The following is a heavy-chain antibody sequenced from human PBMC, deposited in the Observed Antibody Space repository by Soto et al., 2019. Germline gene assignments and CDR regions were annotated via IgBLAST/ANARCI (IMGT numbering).Heavy chain of an antibody. D-gene: IGHD5-18*01. J-gene: IGHJ4*02. V-gene: IGHV1-69*01. Sequence: VSCKDCGGRLSSNASSWVQQAPGQGLEWMGGIIPIFGTANYAQKFQGRVTITADESTSTAYMELSSLRSEDTAVYYCARGWDSYGTIDYWGQGTLVT. CDR2: IIPIFGTA. CDR3: ARGWDSYGTIDY. CDR1: GGRLSSNA.